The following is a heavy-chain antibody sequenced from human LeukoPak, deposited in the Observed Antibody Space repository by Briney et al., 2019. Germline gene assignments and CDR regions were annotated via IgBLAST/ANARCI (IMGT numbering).Heavy chain of an antibody. J-gene: IGHJ2*01. V-gene: IGHV4-39*07. CDR2: INHSGST. CDR1: GGSISSSSYY. CDR3: ARRRGRPMVRVVIKSWYFDL. D-gene: IGHD3-10*01. Sequence: SETLSLTCTVSGGSISSSSYYWSWIRQPPGKGLEWIGEINHSGSTNYNPSLNSRVTISVDTSKNQFSLKLSSVTAADTAVYYCARRRGRPMVRVVIKSWYFDLWGRGTLVTVSS.